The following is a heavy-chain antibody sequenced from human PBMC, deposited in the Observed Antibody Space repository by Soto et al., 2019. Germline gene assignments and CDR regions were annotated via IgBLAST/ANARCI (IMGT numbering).Heavy chain of an antibody. J-gene: IGHJ6*02. Sequence: GGSLRLSCTASGFTFGDYAMSWFRQAPGKGLEWVGFIRSKAYGGTTEYAASVKGRFTISRDDSKSIAYLQMNSLKTEDTAVYYCTRDCGYQLLCYYYYGMDVWGQGTTVTVSS. CDR1: GFTFGDYA. CDR2: IRSKAYGGTT. V-gene: IGHV3-49*03. CDR3: TRDCGYQLLCYYYYGMDV. D-gene: IGHD2-2*01.